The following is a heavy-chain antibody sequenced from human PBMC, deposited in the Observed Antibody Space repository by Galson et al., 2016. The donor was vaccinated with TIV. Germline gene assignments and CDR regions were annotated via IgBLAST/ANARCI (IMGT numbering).Heavy chain of an antibody. CDR1: GDSISRHD. J-gene: IGHJ1*01. CDR2: ISYSGGT. D-gene: IGHD3-3*01. Sequence: LSLTCTVSGDSISRHDWTWIRQPPGKGLEWIGCISYSGGTNYNPSLKGRVSISLDTSENNFSLKLSSVTAADTAVYYCARQGRETIFGVVKGAYFQHWGKGTTVTVSS. V-gene: IGHV4-59*11. CDR3: ARQGRETIFGVVKGAYFQH.